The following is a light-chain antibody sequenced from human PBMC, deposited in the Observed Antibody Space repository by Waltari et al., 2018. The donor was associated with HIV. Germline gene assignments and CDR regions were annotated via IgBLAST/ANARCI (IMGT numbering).Light chain of an antibody. Sequence: EIVLTQSPGTLSLSPGERATLSCRASQSVDSSYLAWYQQKPGQAPRLLIYGASSRATGIPDRFSGSGSGTDFTLTISRLEPEDFAVYYCQQYGNSPITFGQGTRLEIK. CDR1: QSVDSSY. CDR2: GAS. V-gene: IGKV3-20*01. CDR3: QQYGNSPIT. J-gene: IGKJ5*01.